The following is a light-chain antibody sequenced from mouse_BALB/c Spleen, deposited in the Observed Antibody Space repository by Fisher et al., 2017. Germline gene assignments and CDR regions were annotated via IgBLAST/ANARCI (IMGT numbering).Light chain of an antibody. Sequence: DIVLTQTPAIMSASPGEKVTMTCRASSSVSSSYLHWYQQKSGASPKLWIYSTSNLASGVPARFSGSGSGTSYSLTISSVEAEDAATYYCQQYSGYPLMWTFGGGTKLEIK. V-gene: IGKV4-57-1*01. CDR2: STS. CDR1: SSVSSSY. J-gene: IGKJ1*01. CDR3: QQYSGYPLMWT.